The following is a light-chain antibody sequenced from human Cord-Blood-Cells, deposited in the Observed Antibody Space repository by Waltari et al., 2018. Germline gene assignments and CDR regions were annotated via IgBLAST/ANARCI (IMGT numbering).Light chain of an antibody. J-gene: IGKJ1*01. CDR2: AAS. Sequence: DIQMTPSPSSLSASVGYRVTITCRASQSISSYLNCDQQKPGKAPKLLIYAASSLQSGVPSRFSGSGSGTDFTLTISSPQPEDFATYYCQQSYSTLGTFGQGTKVEIK. V-gene: IGKV1-39*01. CDR1: QSISSY. CDR3: QQSYSTLGT.